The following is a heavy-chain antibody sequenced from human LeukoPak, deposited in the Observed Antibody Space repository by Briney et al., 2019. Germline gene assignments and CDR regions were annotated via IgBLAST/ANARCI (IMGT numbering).Heavy chain of an antibody. CDR1: GFTLSSYW. Sequence: GGSLSLLCAPSGFTLSSYWIHWVRQAPGKGRVWVSRINSDGCNTSYADSVKGRFTISRDNAKNSLYLQMISLRADDTAVYYCARDRRDRITIFGVVDRGHDAFDVWGQGTMVTVSS. CDR2: INSDGCNT. J-gene: IGHJ3*01. D-gene: IGHD3-3*01. V-gene: IGHV3-74*01. CDR3: ARDRRDRITIFGVVDRGHDAFDV.